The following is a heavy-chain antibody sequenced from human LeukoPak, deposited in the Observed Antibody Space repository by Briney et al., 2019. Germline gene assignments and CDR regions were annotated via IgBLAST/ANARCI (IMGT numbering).Heavy chain of an antibody. J-gene: IGHJ3*02. V-gene: IGHV3-7*02. CDR3: VLCLFISFAFHI. Sequence: GGSLRLSCAASGFAFCDFWMSWLGQAPGKGLEWVANMKQDGSEKYYLDSVKGRFTISRDNAKNALHLQMNSRTAEDTAVYYCVLCLFISFAFHIWGQGTMVTVSS. D-gene: IGHD2-21*01. CDR2: MKQDGSEK. CDR1: GFAFCDFW.